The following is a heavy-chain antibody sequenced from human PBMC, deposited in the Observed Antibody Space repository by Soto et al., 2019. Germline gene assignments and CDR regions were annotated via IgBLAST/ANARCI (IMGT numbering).Heavy chain of an antibody. CDR2: IIPIFGTA. D-gene: IGHD5-12*01. Sequence: QVQLVQSGAEVKKPGSSVKVSCKASGGTFSSYAISWVRQAPGQGLEWMGGIIPIFGTANYAQKFQGRVTITAAESTRTASMELSSLSSEDTAVYYCARDSRDGYTPGRGWGQGTLVTVSS. V-gene: IGHV1-69*01. J-gene: IGHJ4*02. CDR1: GGTFSSYA. CDR3: ARDSRDGYTPGRG.